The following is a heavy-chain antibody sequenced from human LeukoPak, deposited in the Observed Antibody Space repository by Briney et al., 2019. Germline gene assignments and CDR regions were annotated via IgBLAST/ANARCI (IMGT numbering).Heavy chain of an antibody. CDR2: ISYDGSNK. D-gene: IGHD6-6*01. V-gene: IGHV3-30*01. CDR3: ARVVISSSGFYFDY. Sequence: GGSLRLSCAASGFTFSSYAMHWVGQAPGKGLEWVAVISYDGSNKYYADSVKGRFTISRDNSKNTLYLQMNSLGAEDTAVYYCARVVISSSGFYFDYWGQGTLVTVSS. J-gene: IGHJ4*02. CDR1: GFTFSSYA.